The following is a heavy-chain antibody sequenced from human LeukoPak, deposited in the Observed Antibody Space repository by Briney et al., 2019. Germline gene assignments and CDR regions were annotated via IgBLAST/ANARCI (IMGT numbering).Heavy chain of an antibody. CDR1: GFTFSSYS. D-gene: IGHD6-13*01. V-gene: IGHV3-48*01. Sequence: PGGSLRLSCAASGFTFSSYSMNWVRQAPGKGLEWVSYISSSSSTIYYADSVKGRFTISRDNAKNSLYLQMNSLRAEDTALYYCAKVGSWYAVVGYFQHWGQGTLVTVSS. J-gene: IGHJ1*01. CDR3: AKVGSWYAVVGYFQH. CDR2: ISSSSSTI.